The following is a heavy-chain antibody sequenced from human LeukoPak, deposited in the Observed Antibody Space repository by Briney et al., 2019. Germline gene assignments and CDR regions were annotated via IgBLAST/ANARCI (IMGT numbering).Heavy chain of an antibody. V-gene: IGHV3-23*01. Sequence: GGSLRLSCAASGFTFSSYAMSWVRQAPGKGLEWVSAISGSGGSTYYADSVKGRFTISRDNSKNTLYLQMHSLRAEDTAVYYCAKVPYSSSWYAPEFDYWGQGTLVTVSS. CDR1: GFTFSSYA. D-gene: IGHD6-13*01. CDR2: ISGSGGST. CDR3: AKVPYSSSWYAPEFDY. J-gene: IGHJ4*02.